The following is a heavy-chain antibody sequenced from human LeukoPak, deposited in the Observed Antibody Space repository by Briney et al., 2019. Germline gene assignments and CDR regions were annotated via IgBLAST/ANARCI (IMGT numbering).Heavy chain of an antibody. J-gene: IGHJ5*02. CDR2: IYYSGGT. CDR3: AREKGIAAAGRGSPFWFDP. CDR1: GGSISSSNW. V-gene: IGHV4-4*02. D-gene: IGHD6-13*01. Sequence: SETLSLTCAVSGGSISSSNWWSWCSRPPGRGLEGSGEIYYSGGTNYNPSLKRRVTISVDKSKNQFFLKLSTVTAAATAVYYCAREKGIAAAGRGSPFWFDPWGQGPLVTVSS.